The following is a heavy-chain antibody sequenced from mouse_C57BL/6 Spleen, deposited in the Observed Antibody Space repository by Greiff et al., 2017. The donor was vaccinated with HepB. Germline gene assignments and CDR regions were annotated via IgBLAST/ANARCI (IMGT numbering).Heavy chain of an antibody. CDR3: AREGGGLLYFDY. CDR2: INPSNGGT. CDR1: GYTFTSYW. V-gene: IGHV1-53*01. Sequence: VQLQQPGTELVKPGASVKLSCKASGYTFTSYWMHWVKQRPGQGLEWIGNINPSNGGTNYNETFKSKATLTVDKSSSTAYMQLSSLTSEDSAVYYCAREGGGLLYFDYWGQGTTRTVSS. J-gene: IGHJ2*01.